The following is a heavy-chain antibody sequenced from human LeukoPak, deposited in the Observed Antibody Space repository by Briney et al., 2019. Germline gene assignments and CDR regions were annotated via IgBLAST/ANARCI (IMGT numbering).Heavy chain of an antibody. V-gene: IGHV4-4*07. CDR1: GGSISSYY. D-gene: IGHD3-22*01. CDR3: ARDVGYYDSSGYYDAFDI. J-gene: IGHJ3*02. CDR2: IYTSGST. Sequence: SETLSLTCTVSGGSISSYYWSWIRQPPGKGLEWIGRIYTSGSTNYNPSLKSRVTMSVDTSKNQFSLKLSSVTAADTAVYYCARDVGYYDSSGYYDAFDIWGQGTMVTVSS.